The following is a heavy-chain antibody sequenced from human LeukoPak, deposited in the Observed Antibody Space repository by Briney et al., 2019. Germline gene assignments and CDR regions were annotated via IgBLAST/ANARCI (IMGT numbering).Heavy chain of an antibody. Sequence: ETLSLTCAVYGGSFSGYYWSWIRQPPGKGLEWVSAISGSGGSTYYADSVKGRFTISRDNSKNTLYLQMNSLRAEDTAVYYCAKDPDGPIAAADRIYWGQGTLVTVSS. CDR1: GGSFSGYY. V-gene: IGHV3-23*01. CDR3: AKDPDGPIAAADRIY. CDR2: ISGSGGST. D-gene: IGHD6-13*01. J-gene: IGHJ4*02.